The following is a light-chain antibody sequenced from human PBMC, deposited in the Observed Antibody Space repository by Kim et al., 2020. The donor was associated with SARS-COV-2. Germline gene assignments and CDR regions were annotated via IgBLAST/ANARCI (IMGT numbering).Light chain of an antibody. CDR1: SSDVGGYNY. V-gene: IGLV2-14*01. CDR3: SSFTSSSTYV. CDR2: DVS. Sequence: QSALTQPASLSGSPGQSITISCTGNSSDVGGYNYVSWYQQHPGKAPKLMIYDVSKRTSGVSNRFSGSKSGNTASLTISGLQAEDEADYYCSSFTSSSTYVVGAGTKVTVL. J-gene: IGLJ1*01.